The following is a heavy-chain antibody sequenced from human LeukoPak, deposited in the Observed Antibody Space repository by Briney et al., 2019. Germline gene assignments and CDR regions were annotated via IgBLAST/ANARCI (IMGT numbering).Heavy chain of an antibody. CDR3: AKDGPGIAARPDY. V-gene: IGHV3-11*01. CDR1: GFTFSDYY. D-gene: IGHD6-6*01. J-gene: IGHJ4*02. Sequence: GGSLRLSCAASGFTFSDYYMSWIRQAPGKGLEWVSYISSSGSTYYADSVKGRFTISRDNSKNTLYLQMNSLRAEDTAVYYCAKDGPGIAARPDYWGQGTLVTVSS. CDR2: ISSSGST.